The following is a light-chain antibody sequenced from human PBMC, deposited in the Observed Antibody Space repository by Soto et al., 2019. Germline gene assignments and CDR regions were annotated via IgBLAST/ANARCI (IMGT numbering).Light chain of an antibody. CDR3: QQYGSSPPIT. Sequence: EIVLMQSPGTLSLSPGERATLSCRASQSVSSSYLAWYQQKPGQAPRLLIYGASSRATGIPDRFSGSGSGTDFTLTISILEPEDFAVYYCQQYGSSPPITFGQGTRLEIK. J-gene: IGKJ5*01. V-gene: IGKV3-20*01. CDR1: QSVSSSY. CDR2: GAS.